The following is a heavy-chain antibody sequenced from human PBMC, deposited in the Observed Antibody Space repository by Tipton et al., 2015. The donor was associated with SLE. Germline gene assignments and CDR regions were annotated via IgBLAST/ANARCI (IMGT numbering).Heavy chain of an antibody. J-gene: IGHJ4*02. CDR3: ASGDLVPTLFDY. CDR1: GGSISGSNYY. CDR2: IFTSGGA. D-gene: IGHD5-12*01. V-gene: IGHV4-61*09. Sequence: LRLSCTVSGGSISGSNYYWNWIRQPPGKGLEWIGYIFTSGGATYTPSLRSRGTISVDTSMSQFSLKLKVVTTADTYVYICASGDLVPTLFDYWGQGALVTVSS.